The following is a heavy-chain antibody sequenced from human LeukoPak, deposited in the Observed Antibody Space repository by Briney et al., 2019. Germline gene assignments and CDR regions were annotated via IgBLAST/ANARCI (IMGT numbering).Heavy chain of an antibody. D-gene: IGHD2-8*01. CDR1: GFTFSSYW. J-gene: IGHJ3*02. V-gene: IGHV3-74*01. CDR2: ITSDGSST. Sequence: AGGSLRLSCAASGFTFSSYWMHWVRQPPGKGLVWVSRITSDGSSTSYADSVKGRFTISRDNAKNTLYLQMNSLGAEDWAVYYCARGNGHASDIWGQGTMVTASS. CDR3: ARGNGHASDI.